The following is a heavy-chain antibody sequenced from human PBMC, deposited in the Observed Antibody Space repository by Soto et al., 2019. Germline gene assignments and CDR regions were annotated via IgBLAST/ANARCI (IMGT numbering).Heavy chain of an antibody. Sequence: SETLSLSCAVSGCSISSGGYYWSWIRQHPGKGLEWIGYIYYSGSTYYNPSLKSRVTISVDTSKNQFSLKLSSVTAADTAVYYCARDRSTMVRGAPADSVDYYGMDVWGQGTTVTFSS. CDR2: IYYSGST. CDR1: GCSISSGGYY. V-gene: IGHV4-31*11. J-gene: IGHJ6*02. D-gene: IGHD3-10*01. CDR3: ARDRSTMVRGAPADSVDYYGMDV.